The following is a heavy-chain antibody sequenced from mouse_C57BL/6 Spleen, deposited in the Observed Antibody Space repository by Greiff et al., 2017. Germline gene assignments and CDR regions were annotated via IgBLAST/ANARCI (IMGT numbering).Heavy chain of an antibody. V-gene: IGHV1-64*01. CDR2: INPNSGST. CDR3: ARGYGRGLDWFAY. CDR1: GYTFTSYW. D-gene: IGHD1-1*01. Sequence: QVQLQQPGAELVQPGASVKLSCTASGYTFTSYWMHWVNQRPGQGLEWIGMINPNSGSTNYNEKFKSKVTLTVDKSSSTAYMQLSSLTSEDSAVYYCARGYGRGLDWFAYWGQGTLVTVSA. J-gene: IGHJ3*01.